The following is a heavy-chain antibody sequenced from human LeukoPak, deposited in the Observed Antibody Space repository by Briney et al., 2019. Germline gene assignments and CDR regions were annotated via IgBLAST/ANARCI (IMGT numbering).Heavy chain of an antibody. J-gene: IGHJ4*02. D-gene: IGHD3-22*01. Sequence: SETLSLTCTVSGGSISSSSYYWGWIRQPPGKGLEWIGSIYYSGSTYYNPSLKSRVTISVDTSKNQFSLKLSSVTAADTAVYYCARRGYYDTSGYLFDYWGQGTLVTVSS. CDR3: ARRGYYDTSGYLFDY. CDR1: GGSISSSSYY. CDR2: IYYSGST. V-gene: IGHV4-39*01.